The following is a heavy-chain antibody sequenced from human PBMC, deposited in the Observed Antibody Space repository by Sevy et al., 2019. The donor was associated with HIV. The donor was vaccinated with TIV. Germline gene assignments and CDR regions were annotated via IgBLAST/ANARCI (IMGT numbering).Heavy chain of an antibody. CDR2: ISSSSSTI. Sequence: AGSLRLSCAASGFTFSSDSMNWVRQAPGKELEWVSYISSSSSTIYYADSVKGRFTISRDNAKNSLYQQMNSLRDEDTAVYYYVRDALNIGYCSDGSCYVTSFDYWGQGTLVTVSS. J-gene: IGHJ4*02. CDR3: VRDALNIGYCSDGSCYVTSFDY. CDR1: GFTFSSDS. D-gene: IGHD2-15*01. V-gene: IGHV3-48*02.